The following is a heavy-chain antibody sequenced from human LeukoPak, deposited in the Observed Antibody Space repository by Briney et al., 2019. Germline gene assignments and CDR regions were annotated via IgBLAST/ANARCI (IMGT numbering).Heavy chain of an antibody. D-gene: IGHD6-6*01. J-gene: IGHJ4*02. Sequence: SQTLSLTCTVSGGSISSGSYYWSWIRQPAGKGLEWIGRIYTSGSTNYNPSLKSRVTISVDTSKNQFSLKLSSVTAADTAVYYCARGDGQLGLLFDYWGQGTLVTVSS. CDR3: ARGDGQLGLLFDY. CDR2: IYTSGST. CDR1: GGSISSGSYY. V-gene: IGHV4-61*02.